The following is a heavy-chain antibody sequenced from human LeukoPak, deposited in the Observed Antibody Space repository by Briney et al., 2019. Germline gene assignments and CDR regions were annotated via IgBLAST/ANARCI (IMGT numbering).Heavy chain of an antibody. CDR2: ITSSSNVI. Sequence: GGSLRLSCAASGFTFSSYSMNWVRQAPGKGLEWVSHITSSSNVIYYADSVKGRFTISRDSAQNSLFLQMNSLRDEDTAVYYCARALGTYYASGSYYYFDYWGQGTLVNVAS. CDR3: ARALGTYYASGSYYYFDY. D-gene: IGHD3-10*01. CDR1: GFTFSSYS. J-gene: IGHJ4*02. V-gene: IGHV3-48*02.